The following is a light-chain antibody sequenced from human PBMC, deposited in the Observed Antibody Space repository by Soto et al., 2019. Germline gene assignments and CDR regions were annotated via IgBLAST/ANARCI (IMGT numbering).Light chain of an antibody. CDR3: SSYAGTSAV. Sequence: QSALTQPASVSGSPGQSITISCTGTSSDVGSYNHVSWYQQHPGKAPKLMIYEVSKRPSGVSNRFSGSKSGNTASLTISGLQAEDEADYYCSSYAGTSAVFGGGTKVTVL. J-gene: IGLJ2*01. V-gene: IGLV2-23*02. CDR2: EVS. CDR1: SSDVGSYNH.